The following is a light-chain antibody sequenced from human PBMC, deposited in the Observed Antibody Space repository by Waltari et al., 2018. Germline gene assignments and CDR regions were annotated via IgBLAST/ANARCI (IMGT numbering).Light chain of an antibody. V-gene: IGKV3-20*01. J-gene: IGKJ2*01. CDR2: GAS. CDR1: QSLRKSY. Sequence: EFVLTQSPGTLSLSPGERATISCRVSQSLRKSYLAWYQQKPGQAPRLLIYGASSRATGIPDRFSGSGSGTDFTLTISRLEPEDFAVYYCQQYGSSISYTFGQGTKLEIK. CDR3: QQYGSSISYT.